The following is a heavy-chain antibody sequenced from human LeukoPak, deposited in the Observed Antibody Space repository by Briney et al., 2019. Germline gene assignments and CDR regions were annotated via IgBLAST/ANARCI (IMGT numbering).Heavy chain of an antibody. J-gene: IGHJ6*03. CDR1: GYTFTYRY. CDR2: ISAYNGNT. D-gene: IGHD5-12*01. V-gene: IGHV1-18*04. CDR3: ARLVATLGKYYYYYYMDV. Sequence: GASVKVSCKASGYTFTYRYLHWVRQAPGQALEWMGWISAYNGNTNYAQKLQGRVTMTTDTSTSTAYMELRSLRSDDTAVYYCARLVATLGKYYYYYYMDVWGKGTTVTVSS.